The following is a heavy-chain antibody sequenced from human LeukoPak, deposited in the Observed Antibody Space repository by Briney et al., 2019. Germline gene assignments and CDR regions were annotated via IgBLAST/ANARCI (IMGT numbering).Heavy chain of an antibody. CDR2: ISWNSDTI. CDR3: ATNGGGDSGYGNFDY. V-gene: IGHV3-48*04. J-gene: IGHJ4*02. Sequence: GGSLRLSCAASGFTFRSSSMNWVRQAPGKGLEWVSGISWNSDTIDLADSVKGRFTISRDNAKNSLYLQMNRLRAEDTALYYCATNGGGDSGYGNFDYWGQGTLVTVSS. CDR1: GFTFRSSS. D-gene: IGHD5-12*01.